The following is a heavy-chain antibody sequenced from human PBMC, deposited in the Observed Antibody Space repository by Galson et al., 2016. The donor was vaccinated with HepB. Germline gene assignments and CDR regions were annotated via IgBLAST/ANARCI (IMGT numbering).Heavy chain of an antibody. CDR2: IVPGGGST. Sequence: SVKVSCKASGYTFTSKYIHWVRQAPGQGLEWMGIIVPGGGSTTYAQKFQGRVTVTRDTSTSTVYMVLSSLTLEDTAVYFCSSAAPRGPLTGDWGPGTLVTVSS. D-gene: IGHD3-9*01. CDR1: GYTFTSKY. CDR3: SSAAPRGPLTGD. J-gene: IGHJ4*02. V-gene: IGHV1-46*03.